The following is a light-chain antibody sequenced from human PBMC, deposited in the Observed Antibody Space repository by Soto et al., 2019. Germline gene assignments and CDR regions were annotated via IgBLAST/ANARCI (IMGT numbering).Light chain of an antibody. CDR1: SSNIGAGYD. J-gene: IGLJ3*02. CDR2: GNT. Sequence: QSVLTQPPSVSGAPGQRVTISCTGSSSNIGAGYDVHWYQQLPGTAPKPLIYGNTNRPSGIPDRFSGSKSGTSASLAITGLQAEDEADYYCQSYASSLSAWVFGGGTKLTVL. CDR3: QSYASSLSAWV. V-gene: IGLV1-40*01.